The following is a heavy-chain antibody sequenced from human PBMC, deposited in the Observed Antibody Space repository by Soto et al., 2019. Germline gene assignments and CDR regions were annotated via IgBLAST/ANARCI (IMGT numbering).Heavy chain of an antibody. J-gene: IGHJ6*02. D-gene: IGHD3-16*01. Sequence: APMKRSCKASGYTFNGDFLRGVRQAPGQGLEWMGWINPNSGGTNYAQKFQGRVTMTRDTSISTAYMELSRLRSDDTAVYYGARTVGHSYGMDVWGQGTTVTVSS. CDR3: ARTVGHSYGMDV. CDR1: GYTFNGDF. CDR2: INPNSGGT. V-gene: IGHV1-2*02.